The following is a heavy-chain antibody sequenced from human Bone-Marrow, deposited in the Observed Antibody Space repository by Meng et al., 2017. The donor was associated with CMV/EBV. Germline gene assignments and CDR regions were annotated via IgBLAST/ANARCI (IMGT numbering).Heavy chain of an antibody. CDR3: ARHTGLYGMDV. CDR1: GYRFTNFW. J-gene: IGHJ6*02. Sequence: GESLKISCKGSGYRFTNFWIGWVRQMPGKGLEWMGIIYPGDSDTRFSPSFQGQVTISADKSINTAYLQWSSLKASDTAMYYCARHTGLYGMDVWGQGTTVNVSS. V-gene: IGHV5-51*01. CDR2: IYPGDSDT.